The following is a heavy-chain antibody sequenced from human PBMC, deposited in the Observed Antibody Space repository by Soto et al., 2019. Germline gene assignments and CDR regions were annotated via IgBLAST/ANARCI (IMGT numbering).Heavy chain of an antibody. CDR1: GFTFSSYS. D-gene: IGHD6-19*01. CDR3: ASGAIAVAGHNWFDP. J-gene: IGHJ5*02. CDR2: ISSSSSYI. V-gene: IGHV3-21*01. Sequence: LRLSCAASGFTFSSYSMNWVRQAPGKGLEWVSSISSSSSYIYYADSVKGRFTISRDNAKNSLYLQMNSLRAEDTAVYYCASGAIAVAGHNWFDPWGQGTLVTVSS.